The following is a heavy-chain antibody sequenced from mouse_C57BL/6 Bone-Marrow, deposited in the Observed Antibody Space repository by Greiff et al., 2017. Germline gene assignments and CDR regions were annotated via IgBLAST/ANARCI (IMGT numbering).Heavy chain of an antibody. J-gene: IGHJ4*01. CDR3: ARRPWGGYAMDY. Sequence: EVMLVESGGGLVQPGGSLKLSCAASGFTFSDYYMYWVRQTPEKRLEWVAYISNGGGSTYYPDTVKGRFTISRDNAKNTLYLQMSRLKSEDTAMYYCARRPWGGYAMDYWGQGTSVTVSS. CDR2: ISNGGGST. V-gene: IGHV5-12*01. CDR1: GFTFSDYY.